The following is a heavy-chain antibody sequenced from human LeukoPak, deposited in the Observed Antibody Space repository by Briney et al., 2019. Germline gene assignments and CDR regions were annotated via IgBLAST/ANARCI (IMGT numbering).Heavy chain of an antibody. Sequence: PGGSLRLSCAASGFIFSNYWMTWVRQAPGKGLEWVANIKEDGSEKYYLDSVSGRFTISRDNAKNSLYLQMNSLRAEDTAVYYCVKVSIAVAGSDYWGQGTLVTVPS. V-gene: IGHV3-7*01. CDR1: GFIFSNYW. CDR2: IKEDGSEK. J-gene: IGHJ4*02. D-gene: IGHD6-13*01. CDR3: VKVSIAVAGSDY.